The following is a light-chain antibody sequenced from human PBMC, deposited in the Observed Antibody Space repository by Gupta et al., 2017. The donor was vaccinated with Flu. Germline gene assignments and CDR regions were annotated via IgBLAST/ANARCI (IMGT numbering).Light chain of an antibody. CDR3: QQYNNWRT. J-gene: IGKJ4*01. CDR2: GAS. Sequence: DIVMTQSPATLSVSPGERATLSCRASQSVSSNLAWYQQKPGQAPRLLIYGASTRATGIPARFSGSGSGTEFTLTISSLQSEDFAVYYCQQYNNWRTFGGGTKVEIK. CDR1: QSVSSN. V-gene: IGKV3-15*01.